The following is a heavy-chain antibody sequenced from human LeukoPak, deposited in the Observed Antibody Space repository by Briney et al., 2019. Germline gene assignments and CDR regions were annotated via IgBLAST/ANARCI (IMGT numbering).Heavy chain of an antibody. V-gene: IGHV4-39*01. Sequence: SETLSLTCTVSGGSLSSSSYYWGWLRQPPGKGLEWLGSIYYSGTNHYNPSLKSPVTISVDTSKNQFSLRLRSVTAADTAVYYCGRDYGDYPYWYFDPWGRGTVVTVSS. CDR3: GRDYGDYPYWYFDP. CDR1: GGSLSSSSYY. D-gene: IGHD4-17*01. J-gene: IGHJ2*01. CDR2: IYYSGTN.